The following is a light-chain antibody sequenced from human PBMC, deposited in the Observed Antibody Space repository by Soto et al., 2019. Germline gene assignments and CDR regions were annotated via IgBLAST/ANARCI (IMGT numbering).Light chain of an antibody. V-gene: IGKV3-11*01. CDR3: QQRSNSPPWT. CDR2: DAS. J-gene: IGKJ3*01. Sequence: EIVLTQSPATVSVSPGELATLSCRASQSVRNYLAWYQQKPGQAPRLLIFDASNRATGIPSRFSGSGSGTYFTLTISSLEPEDFAVYYCQQRSNSPPWTFGPGTRVDL. CDR1: QSVRNY.